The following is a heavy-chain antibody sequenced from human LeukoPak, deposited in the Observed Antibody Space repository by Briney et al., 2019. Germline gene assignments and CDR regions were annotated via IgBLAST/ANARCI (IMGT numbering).Heavy chain of an antibody. V-gene: IGHV4-59*01. CDR3: ARLRYSSSWYGNWFDP. CDR2: IYYSGST. CDR1: GGSISSYY. J-gene: IGHJ5*02. D-gene: IGHD6-13*01. Sequence: SETLSLTCTVSGGSISSYYWSWIRQPPGKGLEWIGYIYYSGSTNYNPSLKSRVTISVDTSKNQFSLKLSSVTAADTAVYYCARLRYSSSWYGNWFDPWGQGTLVTVPS.